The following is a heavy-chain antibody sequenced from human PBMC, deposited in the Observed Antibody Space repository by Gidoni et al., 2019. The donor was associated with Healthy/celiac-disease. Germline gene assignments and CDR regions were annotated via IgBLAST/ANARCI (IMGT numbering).Heavy chain of an antibody. D-gene: IGHD6-13*01. J-gene: IGHJ4*02. CDR2: ISGSGGST. CDR3: AKAAAGHFYYFDY. V-gene: IGHV3-23*01. CDR1: GFTFSSYA. Sequence: ELQLLESGAGLVQPGGSLRLSGSASGFTFSSYAMSWVRQAPGKGLEWVSAISGSGGSTYYADSVKGRFTISRDNSKNTLYLQMNSLRAEDTAVYYCAKAAAGHFYYFDYWGQGTLVTVSS.